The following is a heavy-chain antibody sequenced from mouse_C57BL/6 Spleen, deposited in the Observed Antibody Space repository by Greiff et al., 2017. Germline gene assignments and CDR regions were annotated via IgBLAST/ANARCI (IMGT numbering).Heavy chain of an antibody. J-gene: IGHJ1*03. D-gene: IGHD2-5*01. CDR1: GFTFSSYA. Sequence: EVHLVESGGGLVKPGGSLKLSCAASGFTFSSYAMSWVRQTPEKRLEWVATISDGGSYTYYPDNVKGRLTISRDNAKNNLYLQMSHLKSEDTAMYYCARTYYSNYLYWYFDVWGTGTTVTVSS. CDR3: ARTYYSNYLYWYFDV. V-gene: IGHV5-4*01. CDR2: ISDGGSYT.